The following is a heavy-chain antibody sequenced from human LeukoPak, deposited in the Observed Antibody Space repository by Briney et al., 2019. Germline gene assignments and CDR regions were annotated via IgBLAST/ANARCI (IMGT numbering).Heavy chain of an antibody. CDR3: ARSGLHSFY. CDR1: GVSISSGGYY. CDR2: IYYSGST. J-gene: IGHJ4*02. D-gene: IGHD5-24*01. V-gene: IGHV4-61*08. Sequence: SETLSLTCTVSGVSISSGGYYWSWIRQHPGKGLEWIGYIYYSGSTYYNPSLKSRVTISMASSKNQFSLRLNSLTAADTAVYYCARSGLHSFYWGQGTLVTVSS.